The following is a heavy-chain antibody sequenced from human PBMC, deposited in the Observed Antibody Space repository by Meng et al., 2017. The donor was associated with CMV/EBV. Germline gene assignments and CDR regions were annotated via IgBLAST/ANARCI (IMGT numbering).Heavy chain of an antibody. CDR2: IKQDGSEK. D-gene: IGHD1-26*01. V-gene: IGHV3-7*01. J-gene: IGHJ4*02. Sequence: GGSLRLSCAASGFTFSSYAMHWVRQAPGKGLEWVANIKQDGSEKYYVDSVKGRFTISRDNAKNSLYLQMNSLRAEDTAVYYCARDVVGAEAYFDYWGQGTLVTVSS. CDR1: GFTFSSYA. CDR3: ARDVVGAEAYFDY.